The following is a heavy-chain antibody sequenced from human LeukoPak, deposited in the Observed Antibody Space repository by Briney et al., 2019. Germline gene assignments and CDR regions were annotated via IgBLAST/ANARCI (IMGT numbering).Heavy chain of an antibody. J-gene: IGHJ5*02. CDR2: IYPGDSDT. V-gene: IGHV5-51*01. D-gene: IGHD3-16*02. CDR1: EYTFTSYY. Sequence: GESLKISCKGSEYTFTSYYIGWVRQMPGKGLEWMGIIYPGDSDTRYSPSFQGQVTISADKSISTAYLQWSSLKASDTAMYYCARLIMITFGGVIADNWFDPWGQGTLVTVSS. CDR3: ARLIMITFGGVIADNWFDP.